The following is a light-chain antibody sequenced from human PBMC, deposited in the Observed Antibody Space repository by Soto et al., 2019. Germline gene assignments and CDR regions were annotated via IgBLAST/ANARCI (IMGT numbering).Light chain of an antibody. J-gene: IGKJ2*01. V-gene: IGKV3-15*01. Sequence: EIVMTQSPATLSVSPGERATLSCRASQGVSNNLAWYQQKLGQAPRLLIYGASTRASGVPARFSGIGSGTDFTLTITSLQSEDFAIYYCQQYNQWPPEYTFGQGTKLQIK. CDR3: QQYNQWPPEYT. CDR2: GAS. CDR1: QGVSNN.